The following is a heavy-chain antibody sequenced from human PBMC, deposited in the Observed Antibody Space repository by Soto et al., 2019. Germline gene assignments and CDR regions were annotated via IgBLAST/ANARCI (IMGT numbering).Heavy chain of an antibody. CDR3: ARDYGYYDSSGYHLYEPFNV. CDR2: IYSSGST. J-gene: IGHJ3*01. CDR1: GGSMHSVY. V-gene: IGHV4-4*07. Sequence: QVHLEESGPGLVKPSDTLSLTCSVSGGSMHSVYWSWIRQSADKGLEWIGRIYSSGSTKYNPSLGGRVTMSLDTSKNQFSLTLTSVTAADTAVYYCARDYGYYDSSGYHLYEPFNVWGQATMVTVSS. D-gene: IGHD3-22*01.